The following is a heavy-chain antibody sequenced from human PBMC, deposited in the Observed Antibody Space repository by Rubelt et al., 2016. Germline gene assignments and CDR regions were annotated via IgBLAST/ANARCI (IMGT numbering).Heavy chain of an antibody. D-gene: IGHD1-26*01. CDR2: ISGSGGST. V-gene: IGHV3-23*01. Sequence: PGGSLRLSCAASGFTFSNAWMSWVRQAPGKGLEWVSAISGSGGSTYYADSVKGRFTISRDNSKNTLYLQMNSLRAEDTAVYYCAKEAREHESGSYRENDYWGQGTLVTVSS. CDR1: GFTFSNAW. J-gene: IGHJ4*02. CDR3: AKEAREHESGSYRENDY.